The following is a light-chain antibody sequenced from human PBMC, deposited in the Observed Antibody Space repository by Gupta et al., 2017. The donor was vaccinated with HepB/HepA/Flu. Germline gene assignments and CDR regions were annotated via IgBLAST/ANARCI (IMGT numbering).Light chain of an antibody. J-gene: IGKJ1*01. Sequence: EIVLTQSPATLSLSPGERATLSCRASQSIISYLAWYQQKPGQAPRLLIYDASTRATGIPTRFSGGGFGTDFALTISNLEPEDFAVYYCQQRRSWPPTFGQGTKVEI. CDR1: QSIISY. CDR2: DAS. V-gene: IGKV3-11*01. CDR3: QQRRSWPPT.